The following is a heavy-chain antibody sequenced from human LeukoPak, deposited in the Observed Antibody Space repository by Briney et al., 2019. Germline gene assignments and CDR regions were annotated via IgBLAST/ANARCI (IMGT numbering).Heavy chain of an antibody. D-gene: IGHD6-19*01. CDR2: IWYDGSNK. J-gene: IGHJ4*02. V-gene: IGHV3-33*01. Sequence: GRSLRLSCAASGFTFSSYGMHWVRQAPGKGLEWVAVIWYDGSNKYYADSVKGRFTISRDNSKNTMYLQMNSLRAEDTAVYYCARERRIAVAGLDYWGQGTLVTVSS. CDR1: GFTFSSYG. CDR3: ARERRIAVAGLDY.